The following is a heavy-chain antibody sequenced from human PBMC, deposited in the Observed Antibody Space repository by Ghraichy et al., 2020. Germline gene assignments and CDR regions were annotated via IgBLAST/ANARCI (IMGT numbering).Heavy chain of an antibody. CDR1: GASISRGDNY. CDR3: ARDQLQLDY. J-gene: IGHJ4*02. CDR2: IHSSGKT. Sequence: LTCTVSGASISRGDNYWTWIRQAPGKGLEWIGYIHSSGKTYYSPSLKSRVSMSVDTSQNHFSLKVTSVTAADTAVYYCARDQLQLDYWGQGSLVTVSS. V-gene: IGHV4-30-4*01.